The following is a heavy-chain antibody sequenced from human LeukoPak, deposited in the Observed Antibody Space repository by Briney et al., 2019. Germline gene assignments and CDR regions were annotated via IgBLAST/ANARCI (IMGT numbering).Heavy chain of an antibody. CDR2: ISGSGGST. V-gene: IGHV3-23*01. Sequence: GGSLRLSCAASGFTFSSYAMSWVRQAPGKGLEWVSAISGSGGSTYYADSVKGRFTISRDNSKNTLYLQMNSLRAEDTAAYYCAKMSIGGWFGEFPVFDYWGQGTLVTVSS. J-gene: IGHJ4*02. CDR3: AKMSIGGWFGEFPVFDY. CDR1: GFTFSSYA. D-gene: IGHD3-10*01.